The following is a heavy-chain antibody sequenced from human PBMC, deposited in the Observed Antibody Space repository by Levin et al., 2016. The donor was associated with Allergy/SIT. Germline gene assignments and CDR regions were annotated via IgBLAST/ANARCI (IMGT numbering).Heavy chain of an antibody. D-gene: IGHD6-19*01. CDR1: GYTFTDYIHYY. J-gene: IGHJ4*02. CDR3: TRVSTGYYFDY. V-gene: IGHV1-2*02. Sequence: ASVKVSCKASGYTFTDYIHYYIHWVRQAPGQGLEWLGWINPNSGATYYAQRFQGRVTMTRDTSIATVYLELTTLTSDDSAVYSCTRVSTGYYFDYWGQGTLITVSS. CDR2: INPNSGAT.